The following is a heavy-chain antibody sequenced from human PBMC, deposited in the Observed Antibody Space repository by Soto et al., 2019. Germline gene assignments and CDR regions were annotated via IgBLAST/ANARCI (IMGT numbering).Heavy chain of an antibody. D-gene: IGHD5-18*01. Sequence: QVQLVQSGAEVKKPGASVKVCCKASGYTFTTYGISWVRQAPGQGLEWMGWISAYNGNTNYAQKLQGRVTMTTDTSTSTAYMELRSLRSDDTAVYYCAREMRPLGYSYGYSDYWGQGTLVTVSS. J-gene: IGHJ4*02. V-gene: IGHV1-18*01. CDR2: ISAYNGNT. CDR1: GYTFTTYG. CDR3: AREMRPLGYSYGYSDY.